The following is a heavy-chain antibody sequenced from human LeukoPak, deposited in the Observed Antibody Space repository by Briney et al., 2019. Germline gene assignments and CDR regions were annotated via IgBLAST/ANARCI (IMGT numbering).Heavy chain of an antibody. J-gene: IGHJ3*02. CDR1: GFTFTSYA. CDR3: AKPRGVLLWLGELYNDAFDI. Sequence: GGSLRLSCAASGFTFTSYAMNWVRQAPGQGLEWVSSISGSGGSTYYADSVKGRFTISRDNSKNTLYLQMNSLRAEDTAVYYCAKPRGVLLWLGELYNDAFDIWGQGTMVTVSS. CDR2: ISGSGGST. D-gene: IGHD3-10*01. V-gene: IGHV3-23*01.